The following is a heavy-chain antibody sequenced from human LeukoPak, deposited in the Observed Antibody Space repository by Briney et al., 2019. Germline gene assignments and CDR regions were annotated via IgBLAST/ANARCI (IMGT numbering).Heavy chain of an antibody. V-gene: IGHV5-51*01. J-gene: IGHJ4*02. CDR3: ARRVFDSSGYYFDY. CDR2: IYPDDSDT. Sequence: GESLKISCKGSGYSFTNYWIGWVRQMPGKGLEWMGIIYPDDSDTRYSPSFQGQVTMSADKSFSTAYLQWSSLMASDTAMYYCARRVFDSSGYYFDYWGQGTLVTVSS. CDR1: GYSFTNYW. D-gene: IGHD3-22*01.